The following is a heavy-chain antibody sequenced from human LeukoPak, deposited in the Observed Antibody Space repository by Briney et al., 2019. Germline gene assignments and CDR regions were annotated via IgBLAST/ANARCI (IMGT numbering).Heavy chain of an antibody. V-gene: IGHV1-18*01. Sequence: ASVKVSCKASGGTFSSYAISWVRQAPGQGLEWMGWISAYNGNTNYAQKLQGRVTMTTDTSTSTASMELRSLRSADTAVYSCARGLPMVRGVYYSYYMDVWGKGTTVTISS. CDR3: ARGLPMVRGVYYSYYMDV. CDR1: GGTFSSYA. CDR2: ISAYNGNT. J-gene: IGHJ6*03. D-gene: IGHD3-10*01.